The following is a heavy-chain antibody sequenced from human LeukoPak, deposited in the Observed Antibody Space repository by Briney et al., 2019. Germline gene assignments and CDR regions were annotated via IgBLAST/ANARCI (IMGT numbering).Heavy chain of an antibody. CDR1: GGSIRSSSYY. CDR3: ARHPSGSSFDY. CDR2: IHYTGST. Sequence: SETLSLTCSVSGGSIRSSSYYLGWIRQPPGKGLEWIGTIHYTGSTYYTPSLKSRVTVSVDTSNNQFSLKVSFVTAADTAVYYCARHPSGSSFDYWGQGTLVAVSS. V-gene: IGHV4-39*01. J-gene: IGHJ4*02. D-gene: IGHD1-26*01.